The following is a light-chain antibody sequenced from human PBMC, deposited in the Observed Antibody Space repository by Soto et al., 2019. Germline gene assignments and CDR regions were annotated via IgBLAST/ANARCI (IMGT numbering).Light chain of an antibody. CDR2: DES. CDR3: QQSYRTPYT. CDR1: QDIDIY. V-gene: IGKV1-39*01. J-gene: IGKJ2*01. Sequence: TQMPQSPSSLSASVGDRVTITCRASQDIDIYLSWYQQKPGKVPKLLIYDESTLQSGVPSRFSGSGSGTDFTLTINNLQPEDFATYDCQQSYRTPYTFGQGTKV.